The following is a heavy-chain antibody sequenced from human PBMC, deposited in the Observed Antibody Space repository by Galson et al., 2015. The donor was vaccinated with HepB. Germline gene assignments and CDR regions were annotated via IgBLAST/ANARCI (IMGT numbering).Heavy chain of an antibody. V-gene: IGHV3-33*01. Sequence: SLRVDCPEQAFTFHGYSMQGVGQAPGKGLEWVAVIWCDGSNKYYADSVKARFTISRDNSKNTLYLQMNSLRAEDTAVYYCARDMYYDSSGYYPGYWGQGTLVTVSS. CDR2: IWCDGSNK. CDR3: ARDMYYDSSGYYPGY. CDR1: AFTFHGYS. J-gene: IGHJ4*02. D-gene: IGHD3-22*01.